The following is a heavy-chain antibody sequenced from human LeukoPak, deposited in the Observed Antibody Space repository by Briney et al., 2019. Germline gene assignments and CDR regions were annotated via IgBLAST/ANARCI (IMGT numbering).Heavy chain of an antibody. J-gene: IGHJ4*02. D-gene: IGHD2-21*02. CDR2: ISGSGGST. CDR3: AKTLGGCGGDCYPDTTFDY. Sequence: GGSLRLSCAASGFTFSSYAMSWVRQAPGKGLEWVSAISGSGGSTYYADSVKGRFTISRDNSKNTLYLQMNSLRAEDTAVYYCAKTLGGCGGDCYPDTTFDYWGREPWSPSPQ. CDR1: GFTFSSYA. V-gene: IGHV3-23*01.